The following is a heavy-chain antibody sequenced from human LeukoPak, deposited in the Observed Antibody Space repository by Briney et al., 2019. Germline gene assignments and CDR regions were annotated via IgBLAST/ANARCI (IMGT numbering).Heavy chain of an antibody. CDR1: GFTFSSYA. CDR3: ARHPRYCSSSSCYRGGDFDY. CDR2: IYYSGST. D-gene: IGHD2-2*01. V-gene: IGHV4-39*01. Sequence: PGGSLRLSCAASGFTFSSYAMSWVRQAPGKGLEWIGSIYYSGSTYYNPSLKSRVTISVDTSKNQFSLKLSSVTAADTAVYYCARHPRYCSSSSCYRGGDFDYWGQGTLVTVSS. J-gene: IGHJ4*02.